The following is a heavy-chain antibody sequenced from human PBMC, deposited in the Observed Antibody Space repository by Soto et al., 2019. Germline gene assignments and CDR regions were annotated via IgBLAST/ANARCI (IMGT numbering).Heavy chain of an antibody. CDR1: GGSFSGYY. CDR2: INHSGST. Sequence: PSETLSLTCAVYGGSFSGYYWSWIRQPPGKGLEWIGEINHSGSTNYNPSLKSRVTISVDTSKNQFSLKLSSVTAADTAVYYCARDEEYYDFWSGYKRRRVALDYWGQGTLVTVSS. V-gene: IGHV4-34*01. CDR3: ARDEEYYDFWSGYKRRRVALDY. D-gene: IGHD3-3*01. J-gene: IGHJ4*02.